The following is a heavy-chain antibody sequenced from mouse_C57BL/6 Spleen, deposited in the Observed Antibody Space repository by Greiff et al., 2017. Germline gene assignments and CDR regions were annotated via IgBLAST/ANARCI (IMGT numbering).Heavy chain of an antibody. J-gene: IGHJ2*01. CDR3: ASDYGSSSDY. CDR1: GFNIKDYY. Sequence: EVKLQESGAELVKPGASVKLSCTASGFNIKDYYMHWVKQRTDKGLEWIGRIDPEDGETKYAPKFQGKATITADTSSNTAYLQLSSLTSEDTTVYYCASDYGSSSDYWGQGTTLTVAS. D-gene: IGHD1-1*01. V-gene: IGHV14-2*01. CDR2: IDPEDGET.